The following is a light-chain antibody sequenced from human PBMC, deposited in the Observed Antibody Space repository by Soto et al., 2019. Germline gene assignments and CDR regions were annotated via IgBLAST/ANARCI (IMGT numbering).Light chain of an antibody. Sequence: DIQMTQSPSSLSASVGDRVTITCQASQYIRNYLNWYQQKPGKAPKLLIYDASNLETGVPSRFSGSGSGTDFTFTISSLQPEDIATYYCQQYHNLYTFGQGTKLEIK. V-gene: IGKV1-33*01. CDR3: QQYHNLYT. J-gene: IGKJ2*01. CDR1: QYIRNY. CDR2: DAS.